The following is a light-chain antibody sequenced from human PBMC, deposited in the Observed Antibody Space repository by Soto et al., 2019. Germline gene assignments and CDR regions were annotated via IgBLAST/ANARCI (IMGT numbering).Light chain of an antibody. CDR1: QSVSSY. V-gene: IGKV3-11*01. CDR3: LQRSNWLST. Sequence: EIVLTQSPATLSLSPGERAALSCRDSQSVSSYLAWYQQTPGQAPRLLIYDAPKRATGIPARFSGSGSGTDFTLTISSLEPEEFTVYYCLQRSNWLSTFGVGTKVEIK. J-gene: IGKJ4*01. CDR2: DAP.